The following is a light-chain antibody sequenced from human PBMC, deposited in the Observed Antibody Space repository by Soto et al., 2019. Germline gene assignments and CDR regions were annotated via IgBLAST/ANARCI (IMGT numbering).Light chain of an antibody. V-gene: IGKV1-17*03. CDR1: QDIRNF. CDR3: LQHKGFPHT. CDR2: AGS. J-gene: IGKJ2*01. Sequence: DIQMTQSPSDMSAYVGDRVTITGRASQDIRNFLVWCQQKPGKVPKRLIYAGSSLESGVTARFSGSGSGTEFTRTISSLQTADFASDYGLQHKGFPHTVGQGTKMEIK.